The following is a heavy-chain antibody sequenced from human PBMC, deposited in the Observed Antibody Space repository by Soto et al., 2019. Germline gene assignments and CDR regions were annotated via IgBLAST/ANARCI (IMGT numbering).Heavy chain of an antibody. CDR3: ARGATGVRAFDP. CDR2: IYYSGST. V-gene: IGHV4-59*08. CDR1: GGSISSYY. D-gene: IGHD1-26*01. Sequence: SETLSLTCTVSGGSISSYYWSWIRQPPGKGLEWIGYIYYSGSTNYNPSLKSRVTISVDTSKNQFSLKLSSVTAADTAVYYCARGATGVRAFDPWGQGTLVTVSS. J-gene: IGHJ5*02.